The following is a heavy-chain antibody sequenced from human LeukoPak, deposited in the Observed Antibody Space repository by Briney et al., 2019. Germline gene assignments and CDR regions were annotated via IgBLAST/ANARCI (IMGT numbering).Heavy chain of an antibody. Sequence: SWIRQAPGKGLEWLSYINIGGTNTHYADSVKGRFTISRDNAKKSLYLEMNNLRAEDTAVYYCATDGAGFDTWGQGVLVTVSS. J-gene: IGHJ5*02. CDR3: ATDGAGFDT. V-gene: IGHV3-11*01. CDR2: INIGGTNT.